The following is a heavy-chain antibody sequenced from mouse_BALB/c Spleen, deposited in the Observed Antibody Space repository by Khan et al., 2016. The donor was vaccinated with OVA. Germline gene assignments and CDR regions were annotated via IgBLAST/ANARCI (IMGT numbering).Heavy chain of an antibody. J-gene: IGHJ3*01. CDR2: IYPGNSAT. D-gene: IGHD2-2*01. CDR3: TRFGYLFSY. CDR1: GYTFTSYW. Sequence: VQLQQSGTVLARPGTSVKMSCKASGYTFTSYWMHWVKQRPGQGLEWIGAIYPGNSATSYNQKFKGKAKLTAVTYTNTAYMELISLTNDDSAVYYCTRFGYLFSYWGQGTLVTVSA. V-gene: IGHV1-5*01.